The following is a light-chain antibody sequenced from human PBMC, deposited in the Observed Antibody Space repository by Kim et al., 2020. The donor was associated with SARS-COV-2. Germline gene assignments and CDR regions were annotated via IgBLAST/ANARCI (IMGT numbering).Light chain of an antibody. Sequence: PVERAPLSCRASQSVSSCYLAWYQQKPGQAPRLLIYGASSRATGIPDRFSGSGSGTDFTLTISRLEPEDFAVYYCQQYGSSPRITFGPGTKVDIK. CDR3: QQYGSSPRIT. V-gene: IGKV3-20*01. CDR1: QSVSSCY. CDR2: GAS. J-gene: IGKJ3*01.